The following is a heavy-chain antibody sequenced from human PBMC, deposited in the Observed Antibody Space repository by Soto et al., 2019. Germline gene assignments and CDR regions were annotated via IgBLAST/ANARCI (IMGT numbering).Heavy chain of an antibody. CDR2: IYWDDDK. D-gene: IGHD6-19*01. J-gene: IGHJ4*02. V-gene: IGHV2-5*02. CDR1: GFSLSSTRMA. Sequence: QITLKESGPPLVKPTQTLTLTCTFSGFSLSSTRMAVCWIRQPPGKALEWLALIYWDDDKRYSPFLKSRLTITKDTSKNQVVLTMSNMDPVDTARYYCAHIVVAGLGYYFDYWGQGTLVTVSS. CDR3: AHIVVAGLGYYFDY.